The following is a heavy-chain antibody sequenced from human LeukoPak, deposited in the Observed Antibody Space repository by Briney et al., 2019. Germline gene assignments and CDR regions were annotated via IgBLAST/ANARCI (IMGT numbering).Heavy chain of an antibody. CDR3: ARAMYNWYFDL. Sequence: DSVTVSCKAAGSTFTSNYMHWVRQAPGQGLEWMGRINPNSGGTNYAQELQESHTMTRDTSISTAYMALSRLRSEDTAVYYCARAMYNWYFDLWGRGTLVTVPS. D-gene: IGHD1-14*01. V-gene: IGHV1-2*06. CDR1: GSTFTSNY. J-gene: IGHJ2*01. CDR2: INPNSGGT.